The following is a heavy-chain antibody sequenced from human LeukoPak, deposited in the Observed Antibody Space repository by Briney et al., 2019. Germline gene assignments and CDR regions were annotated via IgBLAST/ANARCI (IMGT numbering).Heavy chain of an antibody. CDR2: MNPNSGNT. Sequence: ASVKVSCKASGYTFTSYDINWVRQATGQGLEWMGWMNPNSGNTGYAQKFQGRVTMTTDTSTSTAYMELRSLRSDDTAVYYCARDKMVGATTLGDYWGQGTLVTVSS. J-gene: IGHJ4*02. D-gene: IGHD1-26*01. CDR1: GYTFTSYD. V-gene: IGHV1-8*01. CDR3: ARDKMVGATTLGDY.